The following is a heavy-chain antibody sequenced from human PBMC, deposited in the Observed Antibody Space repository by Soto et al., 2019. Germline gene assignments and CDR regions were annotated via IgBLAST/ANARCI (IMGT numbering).Heavy chain of an antibody. CDR2: ISGSGGST. V-gene: IGHV3-23*01. CDR1: GFTFSSYA. CDR3: AKALYYYDSSGYQ. D-gene: IGHD3-22*01. J-gene: IGHJ4*02. Sequence: EVQLLESGGGLVQPGGSLRLSCAASGFTFSSYAMSWVRQAPGKGLEWVSAISGSGGSTYYADSAKGRFTISRDNSKNTLYLKMNSLRAEDTAVYYCAKALYYYDSSGYQWGQGTLVTVSS.